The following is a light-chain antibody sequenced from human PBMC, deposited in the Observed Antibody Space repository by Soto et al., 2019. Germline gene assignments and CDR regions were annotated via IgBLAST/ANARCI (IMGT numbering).Light chain of an antibody. V-gene: IGKV3-20*01. Sequence: EIVLTQSPATLSLSPGERATLSCRASQSVSNYLVWYQQKPGQAPRLLIYGASTRATGIPDRFSGSGSGTDFTLTISRLDPEDFAVYYCQQYGISLSFGGGTKVDIK. CDR3: QQYGISLS. CDR1: QSVSNY. J-gene: IGKJ4*01. CDR2: GAS.